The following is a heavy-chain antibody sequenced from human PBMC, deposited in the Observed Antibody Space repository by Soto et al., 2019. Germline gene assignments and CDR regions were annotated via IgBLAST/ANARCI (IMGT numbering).Heavy chain of an antibody. Sequence: SQTLSLTCAISGDSVPSNSAAWNWIRLSPSRGLEWLARTYYRSRWYNDYAVSVRSRMTVNPDTSKNQFSLQLTSVTPEDTAVYYCAGTTSHQWYYMDVWGKGTTVTVSS. J-gene: IGHJ6*03. CDR1: GDSVPSNSAA. D-gene: IGHD1-7*01. V-gene: IGHV6-1*01. CDR2: TYYRSRWYN. CDR3: AGTTSHQWYYMDV.